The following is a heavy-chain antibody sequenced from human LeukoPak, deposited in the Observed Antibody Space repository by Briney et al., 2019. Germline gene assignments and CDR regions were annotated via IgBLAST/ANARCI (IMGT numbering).Heavy chain of an antibody. CDR2: ISGGGGST. CDR3: ANQLQLVHYDFQR. CDR1: GXTFSSYW. Sequence: GGSLRLSCAASGXTFSSYWMHWVRQAPGKGLVWVSTISGGGGSTYHADSVKGRFTISRDNSKNTLYLQMNSLRAEDTAIYYCANQLQLVHYDFQRWGQGTLVTVSS. V-gene: IGHV3-23*01. D-gene: IGHD6-13*01. J-gene: IGHJ1*01.